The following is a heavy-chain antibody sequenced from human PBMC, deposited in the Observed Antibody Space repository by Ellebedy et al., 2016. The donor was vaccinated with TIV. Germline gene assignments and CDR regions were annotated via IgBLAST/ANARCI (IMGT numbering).Heavy chain of an antibody. V-gene: IGHV1-8*01. J-gene: IGHJ3*02. CDR3: ARGTGRITIFGAEMEVDFDN. CDR2: MNPNSGNT. CDR1: GYTFTSYD. D-gene: IGHD3-3*01. Sequence: AASVKVSCKTSGYTFTSYDINWVRQATGQGLEWMGWMNPNSGNTGYAQQFQGRVTITRNTSISTAYMELSSLRSEDTAVYYCARGTGRITIFGAEMEVDFDNWGQGTMVTVSS.